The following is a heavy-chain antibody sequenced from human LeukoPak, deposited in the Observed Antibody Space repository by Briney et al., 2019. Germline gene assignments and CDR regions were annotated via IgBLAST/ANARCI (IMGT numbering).Heavy chain of an antibody. D-gene: IGHD5-18*01. Sequence: SVKVSCKASGGTFSSYAISWVRQAPGQGLEWMGRIIPIFGTANYAQKFQCRVTITTDESTSTAYMELSSLRSEDRAVYYCARDRASTAMAYFDYWGQRTLVTVSS. V-gene: IGHV1-69*05. CDR3: ARDRASTAMAYFDY. CDR2: IIPIFGTA. CDR1: GGTFSSYA. J-gene: IGHJ4*02.